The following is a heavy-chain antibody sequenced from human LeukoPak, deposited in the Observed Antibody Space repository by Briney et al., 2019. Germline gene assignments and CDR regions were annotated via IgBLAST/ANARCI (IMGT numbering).Heavy chain of an antibody. J-gene: IGHJ4*02. CDR1: GLTFSNQA. V-gene: IGHV3-53*01. CDR3: SRDYGPGSLHY. CDR2: IYSGGST. D-gene: IGHD3-10*01. Sequence: GGSVSLSCAASGLTFSNQAMRWPRQAPGKGREWVSVIYSGGSTYYADSVKGRCTIYRDNSKNTLYLQMNSLRAEDPAVYYCSRDYGPGSLHYWRRGTRHTVSS.